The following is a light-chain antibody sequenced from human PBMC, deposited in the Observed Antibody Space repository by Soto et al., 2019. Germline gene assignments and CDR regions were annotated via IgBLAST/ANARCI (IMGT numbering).Light chain of an antibody. Sequence: EIVLTQSPGTLSLSPGERATLSCRASQSVSSIYLAWYQHKPGQAPRLLIYGASSRATSIPDRFSGSGSGTDFTLTISRLEPEDFAVYYCQQYGSSSWTFGQGTKVDIK. J-gene: IGKJ1*01. CDR2: GAS. V-gene: IGKV3-20*01. CDR1: QSVSSIY. CDR3: QQYGSSSWT.